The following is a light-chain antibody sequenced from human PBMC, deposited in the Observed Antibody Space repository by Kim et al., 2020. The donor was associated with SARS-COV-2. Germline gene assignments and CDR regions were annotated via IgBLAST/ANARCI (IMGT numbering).Light chain of an antibody. J-gene: IGKJ4*01. CDR1: QGIGNL. CDR2: AAA. CDR3: QQSYTTRLS. V-gene: IGKV1-39*01. Sequence: DIQMTQSPSSLSASVGDTITITCRASQGIGNLLNWYQHKPGRAPKLLIYAAAILQSGVPSRFSGSASGTDFTLTISSLQPEDFATYFCQQSYTTRLSFGGGTKVDIK.